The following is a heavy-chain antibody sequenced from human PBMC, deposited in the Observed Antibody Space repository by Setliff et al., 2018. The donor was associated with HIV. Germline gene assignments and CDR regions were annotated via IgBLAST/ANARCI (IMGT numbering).Heavy chain of an antibody. J-gene: IGHJ6*02. Sequence: GGSLRLSCVASGFTLSSYAMHWVRQAPGKGLEWVAVISYDGSNKYYADSVKGRFTISRDNSKNTLYLQMNSLRAEDTAVYYCARSVIGYYYYGMDVWGQGTLVTVSS. CDR2: ISYDGSNK. CDR1: GFTLSSYA. CDR3: ARSVIGYYYYGMDV. V-gene: IGHV3-30*01. D-gene: IGHD3-10*01.